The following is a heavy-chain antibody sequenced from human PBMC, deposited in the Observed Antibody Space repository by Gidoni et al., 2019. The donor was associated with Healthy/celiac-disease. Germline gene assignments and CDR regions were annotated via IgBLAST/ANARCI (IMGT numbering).Heavy chain of an antibody. D-gene: IGHD3-10*01. J-gene: IGHJ4*02. Sequence: EVQLVESGGGLVQPGGSLRLSCAASGFPFSSYSMNWVRQAPGKGLEWVSYISSSSSTIYYADSVKGRFTISRDNAKNSLYLQMNSLRDEDTAVYYCARVLRTMVRGVIIGADYWGQGTLVTVSS. V-gene: IGHV3-48*02. CDR2: ISSSSSTI. CDR1: GFPFSSYS. CDR3: ARVLRTMVRGVIIGADY.